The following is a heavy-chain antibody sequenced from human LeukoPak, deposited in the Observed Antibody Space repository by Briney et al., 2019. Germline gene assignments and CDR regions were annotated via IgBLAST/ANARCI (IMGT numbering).Heavy chain of an antibody. D-gene: IGHD2-2*01. V-gene: IGHV4-39*01. CDR3: ARHFSPLPIVVVPAAIDY. J-gene: IGHJ4*02. CDR2: IYYSGST. Sequence: PSETLSLTCAVYGGSFSGYYWGWIRQPPGKGLEWIGSIYYSGSTYYNPSLKSRVTISVDTSKNQFSLKLSSVTAADTAVYYCARHFSPLPIVVVPAAIDYWGQGTLVTVSS. CDR1: GGSFSGYY.